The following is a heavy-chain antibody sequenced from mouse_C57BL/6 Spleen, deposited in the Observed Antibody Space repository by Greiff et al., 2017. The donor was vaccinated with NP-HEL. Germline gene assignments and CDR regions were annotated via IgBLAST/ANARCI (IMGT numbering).Heavy chain of an antibody. CDR1: GYSITSGYF. D-gene: IGHD2-4*01. CDR3: ARERGYEYDGEDARDY. CDR2: ISYDGCN. J-gene: IGHJ4*01. V-gene: IGHV3-6*01. Sequence: EVKLVESGPGLVKPSPSLSLTCSVTGYSITSGYFWNWIRQFPGNQLEWMGYISYDGCNHYNPSLKNRISLTPDPSKKQFFLKLKSVTTEDTATYYGARERGYEYDGEDARDYWGQGTSVTVSS.